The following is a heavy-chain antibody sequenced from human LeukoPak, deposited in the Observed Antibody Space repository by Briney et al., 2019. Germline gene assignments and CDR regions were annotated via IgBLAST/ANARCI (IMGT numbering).Heavy chain of an antibody. CDR3: AKMGSPQRITMVRGVIAWFDP. J-gene: IGHJ5*02. D-gene: IGHD3-10*01. CDR2: IYSGGST. Sequence: GGSLRLSCAGSGFTVSSNYMSWVRQAPGKGLEWVSVIYSGGSTYYADSVKGRFTISRDNSKNTLYLQMNSLRAEDTAVYYCAKMGSPQRITMVRGVIAWFDPWGQGTLVTVSS. CDR1: GFTVSSNY. V-gene: IGHV3-66*02.